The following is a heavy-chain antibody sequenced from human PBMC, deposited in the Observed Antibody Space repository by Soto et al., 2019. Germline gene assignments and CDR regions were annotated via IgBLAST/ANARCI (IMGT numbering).Heavy chain of an antibody. V-gene: IGHV4-39*02. J-gene: IGHJ4*02. CDR1: GVSISSSDHY. D-gene: IGHD3-10*01. CDR2: VSYGGNT. Sequence: QLQLQESGPGLVKPSETLSLTCSVSGVSISSSDHYWGWIRQPPGKGLEWIGSVSYGGNTYYNPSLKSRVTISVDTSNNHFFLKLSSVTAADTAVYYCVGSITLVGGVNGIDFWGQGTLVTVSS. CDR3: VGSITLVGGVNGIDF.